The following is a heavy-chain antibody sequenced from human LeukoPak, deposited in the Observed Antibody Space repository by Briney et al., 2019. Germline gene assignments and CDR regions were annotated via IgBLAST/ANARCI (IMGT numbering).Heavy chain of an antibody. J-gene: IGHJ4*02. CDR2: IIPNLGIA. D-gene: IGHD1-7*01. V-gene: IGHV1-69*04. CDR3: ARGTTGTTVYYFDY. CDR1: GGTFSSYA. Sequence: SVKVSCKASGGTFSSYAISWVRQAPGQGLEWMGRIIPNLGIANYAQKFQGRVTITADKSTSTAYMELSSLRSEDTAVYYCARGTTGTTVYYFDYWGQGTLVTVSS.